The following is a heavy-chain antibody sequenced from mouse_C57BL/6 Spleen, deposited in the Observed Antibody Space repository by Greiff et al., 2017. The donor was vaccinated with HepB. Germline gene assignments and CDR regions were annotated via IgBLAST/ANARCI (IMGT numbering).Heavy chain of an antibody. CDR2: IYPGSGST. CDR3: ARDYGSSPPGFAY. CDR1: GYTFTSYW. D-gene: IGHD1-1*01. J-gene: IGHJ3*01. V-gene: IGHV1-55*01. Sequence: QVQLQQSGAELVKPGASVKMSCKASGYTFTSYWITWVKQRPGQGLEWIGDIYPGSGSTNYNEKFKSKATLPVDTSSSTAYMQLSSLTSEDSAVYYCARDYGSSPPGFAYWGQGTLVTVSA.